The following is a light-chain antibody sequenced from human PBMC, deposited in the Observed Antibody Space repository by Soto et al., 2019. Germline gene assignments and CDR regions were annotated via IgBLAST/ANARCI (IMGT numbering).Light chain of an antibody. V-gene: IGLV2-14*01. CDR3: SSYTSSSTLGV. CDR2: DVS. Sequence: QSALTQPASVSGSPGQSITISCTGTGSDVGGYNYVSWYQQHPGKAPKLMIYDVSNRPSGVSNRFSGSKSGNTASPTISGLQAEDEADYYCSSYTSSSTLGVFGGGTKLTVL. J-gene: IGLJ2*01. CDR1: GSDVGGYNY.